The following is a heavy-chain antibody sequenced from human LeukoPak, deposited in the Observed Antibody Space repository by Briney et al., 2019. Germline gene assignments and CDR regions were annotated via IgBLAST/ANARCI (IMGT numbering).Heavy chain of an antibody. D-gene: IGHD6-13*01. J-gene: IGHJ4*02. V-gene: IGHV3-74*01. CDR3: ARGGDFSSSWYVSYY. CDR2: INTDGRST. Sequence: GGSLRLSCAASGFTFSDYWMHWVRQAPGKGLMWVSRINTDGRSTSYVDSVKGRFTISRDNAKNSLYLQVNSLRAEDTAVYYCARGGDFSSSWYVSYYWGQGTLVTVSS. CDR1: GFTFSDYW.